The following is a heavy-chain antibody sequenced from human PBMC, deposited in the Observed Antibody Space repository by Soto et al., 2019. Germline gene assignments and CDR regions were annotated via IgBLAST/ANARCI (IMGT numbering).Heavy chain of an antibody. D-gene: IGHD2-15*01. V-gene: IGHV3-23*01. CDR1: GFTFSNYA. CDR2: ISGSGRST. CDR3: ARDGGNICSGGSCYFQAPDY. Sequence: EVQLLESGGGSVQPGGSLRLSCSASGFTFSNYAMSWVRQAPGKGLEWVASISGSGRSTNYADSVKGRFTISRDKSKSTLAVQMSSLRAEDTAVYYCARDGGNICSGGSCYFQAPDYWGQGTLVTVSP. J-gene: IGHJ4*02.